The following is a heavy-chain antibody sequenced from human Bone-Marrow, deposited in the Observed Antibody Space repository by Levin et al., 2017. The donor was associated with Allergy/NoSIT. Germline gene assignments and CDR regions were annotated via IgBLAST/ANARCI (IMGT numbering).Heavy chain of an antibody. Sequence: SETLSLTCTVSGGSINNYYWSWIQRPPGKGLEWIGYIYSSGSTNYNPSLKSRVTISVDTSKSQFSLNLNSMTAADTAIYYCARAPGKSNRFDFWGQGTLVTVSA. D-gene: IGHD3-10*01. CDR1: GGSINNYY. CDR3: ARAPGKSNRFDF. V-gene: IGHV4-59*01. CDR2: IYSSGST. J-gene: IGHJ4*02.